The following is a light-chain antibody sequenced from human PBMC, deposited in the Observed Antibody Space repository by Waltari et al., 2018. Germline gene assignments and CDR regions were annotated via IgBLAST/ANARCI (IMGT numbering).Light chain of an antibody. CDR3: QHRANWPLT. CDR2: EAS. Sequence: EIVLTQSPATLRLSPGERAPLSCRASQSISTYLGWYQQKPGQAPRLLIYEASKRATDTPARFSGSGSGTDFTLAISSLEPEDFAVYYCQHRANWPLTFGGGTKVEIK. CDR1: QSISTY. V-gene: IGKV3-11*01. J-gene: IGKJ4*01.